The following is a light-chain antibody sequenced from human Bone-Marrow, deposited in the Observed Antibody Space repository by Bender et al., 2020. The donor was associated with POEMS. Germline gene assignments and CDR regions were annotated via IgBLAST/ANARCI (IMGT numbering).Light chain of an antibody. Sequence: QSVLTQPPSASGTPGQSVIISCSGSSSNIGNNDVSWYQQLPGTAPKLLIFDNDKRPSGIPDRFSASKSGTSASLAISDIQSEDEGDYYCSSWDDSLSGWVFGGGTKLTVL. CDR3: SSWDDSLSGWV. CDR1: SSNIGNND. CDR2: DND. V-gene: IGLV1-47*01. J-gene: IGLJ3*02.